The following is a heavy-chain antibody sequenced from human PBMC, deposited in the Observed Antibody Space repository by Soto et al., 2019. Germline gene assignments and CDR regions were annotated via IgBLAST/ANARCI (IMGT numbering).Heavy chain of an antibody. D-gene: IGHD6-19*01. CDR3: TRDQPLTRQWLVFDFQH. V-gene: IGHV3-49*03. CDR1: GFTFGDYA. Sequence: PGGSLRRSCTASGFTFGDYAMSWFRQAPGKGLEWVGFIRSKAYGGTTEYAVSVKGRFTISRDDSKSIAYLQMNSLKTEDTAVYYCTRDQPLTRQWLVFDFQHWGQGTLVTVSS. J-gene: IGHJ1*01. CDR2: IRSKAYGGTT.